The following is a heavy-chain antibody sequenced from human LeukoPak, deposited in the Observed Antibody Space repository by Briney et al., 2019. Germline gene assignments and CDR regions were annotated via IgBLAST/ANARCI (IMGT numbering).Heavy chain of an antibody. CDR1: GGSFSGYY. Sequence: KASETLSLTCAVYGGSFSGYYWSWIRQPPGKGLEWIGEINHSGSTNYNPSLKSRVTISVDTSKNQFSLKLSSVTAADTAVYYCARVFYKDIVVVVAASHHSRTGRHAFDIWGQGTMVTVSS. V-gene: IGHV4-34*01. J-gene: IGHJ3*02. D-gene: IGHD2-15*01. CDR3: ARVFYKDIVVVVAASHHSRTGRHAFDI. CDR2: INHSGST.